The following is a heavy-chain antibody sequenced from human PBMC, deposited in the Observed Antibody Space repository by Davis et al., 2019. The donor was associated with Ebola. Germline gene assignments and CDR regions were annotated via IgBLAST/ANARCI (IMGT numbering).Heavy chain of an antibody. D-gene: IGHD2-15*01. V-gene: IGHV3-30-3*01. CDR1: GFTFSNYA. J-gene: IGHJ4*02. CDR3: ARSFHSGGIRTGFWDY. Sequence: PGGSLRLSCAVSGFTFSNYALHWVRQAPGKGLEWVAAISYDGNYIYYADSVRGRFTISIEDSENTLYLQMNSPRAEDTAIYYCARSFHSGGIRTGFWDYWGQGTLVTVSS. CDR2: ISYDGNYI.